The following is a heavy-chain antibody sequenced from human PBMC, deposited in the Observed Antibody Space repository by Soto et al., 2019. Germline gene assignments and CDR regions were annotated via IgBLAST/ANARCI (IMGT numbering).Heavy chain of an antibody. Sequence: GSLRLSCAASGFTFSSYAMSWVRQAPGKGLEWVSAISGSGGSTYYADSVKGRFTISRDNSKNTLSLQMNSLRAEDTAVYYCAKDAAYDFWSGYADASDIWGQGTMVTVSS. CDR1: GFTFSSYA. J-gene: IGHJ3*02. CDR2: ISGSGGST. V-gene: IGHV3-23*01. D-gene: IGHD3-3*01. CDR3: AKDAAYDFWSGYADASDI.